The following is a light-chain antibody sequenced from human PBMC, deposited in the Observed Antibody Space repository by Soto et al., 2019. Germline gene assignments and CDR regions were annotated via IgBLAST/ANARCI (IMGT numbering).Light chain of an antibody. J-gene: IGKJ3*01. Sequence: EIVLTQAPATLSLSPGERATLSCRASQSVSSYLAWYQQKPGQAPRLLIYDASNRATGIPARFSGSGSGTDFTLTISSLETEDFAVYYCHQRSNWPPITYGTWNKVYI. CDR3: HQRSNWPPIT. CDR1: QSVSSY. CDR2: DAS. V-gene: IGKV3-11*01.